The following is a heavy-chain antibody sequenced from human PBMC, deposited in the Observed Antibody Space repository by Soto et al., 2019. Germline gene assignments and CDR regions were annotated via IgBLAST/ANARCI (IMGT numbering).Heavy chain of an antibody. V-gene: IGHV1-18*04. CDR3: AREAYYYDSSGYYLPFLPDY. CDR2: ISAYNGNT. CDR1: GYTFTSYG. Sequence: GASVKVSCKASGYTFTSYGISWVRQAPGQGLEWMGWISAYNGNTNYAQKLQSRVTMTTDTSTSTAYMELRSLRSDDTAVYYCAREAYYYDSSGYYLPFLPDYWGQGTLVTVPS. J-gene: IGHJ4*02. D-gene: IGHD3-22*01.